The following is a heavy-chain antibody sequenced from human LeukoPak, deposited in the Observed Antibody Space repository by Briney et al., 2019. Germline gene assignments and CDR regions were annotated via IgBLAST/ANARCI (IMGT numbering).Heavy chain of an antibody. D-gene: IGHD6-19*01. CDR3: AKSRSVADAFDI. J-gene: IGHJ3*02. CDR1: GFTFSSYA. Sequence: PGGSLRLSCAASGFTFSSYAMSWVRQAPGKGLEWVSAISGSGYDTYHADSVKGRSTISRDSSKNTLYLQTNGLRAEDTAVYHCAKSRSVADAFDIWGHGTMVTVSS. CDR2: ISGSGYDT. V-gene: IGHV3-23*01.